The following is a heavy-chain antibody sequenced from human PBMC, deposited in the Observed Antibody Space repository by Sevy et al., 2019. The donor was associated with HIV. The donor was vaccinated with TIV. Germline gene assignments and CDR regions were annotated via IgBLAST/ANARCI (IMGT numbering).Heavy chain of an antibody. CDR1: GFTFGNYD. CDR3: AKEGNIVVVPDTMYGSYFDH. D-gene: IGHD2-2*01. Sequence: GGSLRLSCAASGFTFGNYDMIWVRQAPGKGLEWVSAISGGSGRTYYTDSVRGRFTISRDNSKSTLFLQMNSLRAEDTAIYYSAKEGNIVVVPDTMYGSYFDHWGQGTLVTVSS. V-gene: IGHV3-23*01. CDR2: ISGGSGRT. J-gene: IGHJ4*02.